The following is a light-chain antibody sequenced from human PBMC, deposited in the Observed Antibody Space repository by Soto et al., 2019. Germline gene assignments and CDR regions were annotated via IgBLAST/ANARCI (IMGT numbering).Light chain of an antibody. CDR3: QQYNDYPWT. Sequence: DIQMTQSPSTLSASVGDRVTITCRASQSISVWLAWYQQKPGKAPKLLIYKASSLESEVPSRFSSSGSGTEFTLTVSSLQPDDFAAYYCQQYNDYPWTFGQGTKVEIK. J-gene: IGKJ1*01. CDR1: QSISVW. V-gene: IGKV1-5*03. CDR2: KAS.